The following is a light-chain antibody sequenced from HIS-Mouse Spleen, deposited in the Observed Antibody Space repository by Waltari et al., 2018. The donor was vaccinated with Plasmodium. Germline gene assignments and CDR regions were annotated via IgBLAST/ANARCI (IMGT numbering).Light chain of an antibody. CDR1: SSDVGSYNL. J-gene: IGLJ2*01. CDR2: EGS. Sequence: QSALTQPAFVSGSPGQSITISCTGTSSDVGSYNLVSWYQQHPGKAPKLMIYEGSKRPSGVSKRFSGSKSGNTASLTISGLQAEDEADYYCCSYAGSSTFVVFGGGTKLTVL. CDR3: CSYAGSSTFVV. V-gene: IGLV2-23*03.